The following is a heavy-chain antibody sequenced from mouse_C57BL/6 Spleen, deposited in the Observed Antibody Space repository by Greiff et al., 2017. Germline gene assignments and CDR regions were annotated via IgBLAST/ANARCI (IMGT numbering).Heavy chain of an antibody. CDR1: GFTFSDYG. Sequence: EVQLVESGGGLVKPGGSLKLSCAASGFTFSDYGMHWVRQAPEKGLEWVAYISSGSSTIYYAETVKGRFTISRDNAKNTLFLQMTSLRSEDTAMYYCARNPYCSSYGGYAMDYWGQGTSVTVSS. D-gene: IGHD1-1*01. V-gene: IGHV5-17*01. J-gene: IGHJ4*01. CDR3: ARNPYCSSYGGYAMDY. CDR2: ISSGSSTI.